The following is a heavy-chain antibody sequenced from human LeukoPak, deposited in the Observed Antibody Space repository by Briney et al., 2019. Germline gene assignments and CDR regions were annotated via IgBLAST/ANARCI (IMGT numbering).Heavy chain of an antibody. J-gene: IGHJ4*02. V-gene: IGHV5-51*01. CDR3: ARKPSGSDY. Sequence: GESLKISCKGSGYSFSTYWIGWVRQMPGKVLEWMGMIYPGDSDTGYSPSFQGQVTISADKSISTAYLQWSSLKASDTAMYYCARKPSGSDYWGQGTLVTVSS. CDR2: IYPGDSDT. D-gene: IGHD3-22*01. CDR1: GYSFSTYW.